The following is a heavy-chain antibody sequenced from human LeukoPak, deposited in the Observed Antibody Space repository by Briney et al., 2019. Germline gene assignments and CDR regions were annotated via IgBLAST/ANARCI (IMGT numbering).Heavy chain of an antibody. Sequence: ASVKVSRKASGYTFTSYYMHWVRQAPGQGLEWMGIINPSGGSTSYAQKFQGRVTMTRDTSTSTVYMELSSLRSEDTAVYYCARDGQVGATLLSWFDPWGQGTLVTVSS. CDR3: ARDGQVGATLLSWFDP. CDR2: INPSGGST. D-gene: IGHD1-26*01. V-gene: IGHV1-46*01. CDR1: GYTFTSYY. J-gene: IGHJ5*02.